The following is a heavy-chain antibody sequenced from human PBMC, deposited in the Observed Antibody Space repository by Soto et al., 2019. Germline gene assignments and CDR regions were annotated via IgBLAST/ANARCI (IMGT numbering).Heavy chain of an antibody. D-gene: IGHD3-10*01. CDR2: IIPVFGIA. J-gene: IGHJ4*02. V-gene: IGHV1-69*04. CDR1: GGTFSRYS. Sequence: GASVKVSCKASGGTFSRYSFTWVRQAPGHGLEWMGRIIPVFGIASYAQKFQGRVTITADKSTSTAYMELSSLRSEDTAVYYCARDARFRYYGSTTHTLPMDWWGQGTQVTVSS. CDR3: ARDARFRYYGSTTHTLPMDW.